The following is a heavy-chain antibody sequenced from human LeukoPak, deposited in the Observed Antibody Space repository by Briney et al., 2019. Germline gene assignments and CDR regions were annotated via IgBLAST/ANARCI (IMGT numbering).Heavy chain of an antibody. V-gene: IGHV1-8*03. D-gene: IGHD6-6*01. CDR3: ARGGGSSALTDY. J-gene: IGHJ4*02. CDR1: GYTFTSYD. Sequence: ASVKVSCKASGYTFTSYDINWVRQATGQGLEWMGWMNPNSGNTGYAQKFQGRVTITRNTSISTAYMELRSLRSDDTAVYYCARGGGSSALTDYWGQGTLVTVSS. CDR2: MNPNSGNT.